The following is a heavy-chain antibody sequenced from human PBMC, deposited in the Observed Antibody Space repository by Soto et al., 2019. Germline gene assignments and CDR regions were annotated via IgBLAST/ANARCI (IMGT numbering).Heavy chain of an antibody. Sequence: GSLRLSCAASGFTFSSYAMSWVRQAPGKGLEWVSAISGSGGITYYADSVKGRFTISRDNSKNTLYLQMNSLRAEDTAVYYCEKEERLTMIAVVTNSLYYYYGMDVWGQGITVTVS. CDR2: ISGSGGIT. V-gene: IGHV3-23*01. D-gene: IGHD3-22*01. J-gene: IGHJ6*02. CDR1: GFTFSSYA. CDR3: EKEERLTMIAVVTNSLYYYYGMDV.